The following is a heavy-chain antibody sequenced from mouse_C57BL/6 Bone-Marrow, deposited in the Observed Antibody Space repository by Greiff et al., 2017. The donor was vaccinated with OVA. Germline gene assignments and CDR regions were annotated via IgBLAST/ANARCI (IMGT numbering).Heavy chain of an antibody. CDR2: IDPETGGT. CDR1: GYTFTDYG. Sequence: QVKLQESGAELVRPGASVTLSCKASGYTFTDYGMHWVKQRPGHGLEWIGEIDPETGGTAYNQKFKGKAILTADKSSSTAYMELRSLTSEDSAVYFCARRGSSLSEFAYWGKGTLVTV. V-gene: IGHV1-15*01. CDR3: ARRGSSLSEFAY. J-gene: IGHJ3*01. D-gene: IGHD1-3*01.